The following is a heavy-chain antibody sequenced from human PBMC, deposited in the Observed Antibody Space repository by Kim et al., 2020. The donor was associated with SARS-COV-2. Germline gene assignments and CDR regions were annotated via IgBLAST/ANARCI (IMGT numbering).Heavy chain of an antibody. D-gene: IGHD3-22*01. J-gene: IGHJ2*01. CDR1: GYTFTSYG. CDR3: ARDLFVPNYYDSSGYYPYWYFDL. V-gene: IGHV1-18*01. CDR2: ISAYNGNT. Sequence: ASVKVSCKASGYTFTSYGISWVRQAPGQGLEWMGWISAYNGNTNYAQKLQGRVTMTTDTSTSTAYMELRSLRSDDTAVYYCARDLFVPNYYDSSGYYPYWYFDLWGRVTLVTVSS.